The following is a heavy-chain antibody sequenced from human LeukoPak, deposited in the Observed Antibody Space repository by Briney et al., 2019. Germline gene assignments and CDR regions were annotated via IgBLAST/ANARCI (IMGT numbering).Heavy chain of an antibody. D-gene: IGHD2/OR15-2a*01. CDR1: GYNFTHYW. CDR3: ARSNPIDL. J-gene: IGHJ4*02. Sequence: GESLKISCTGSGYNFTHYWIGWVREMPGEGLEWMGIIFPGDSDTRYSPSFQGRVTISADKSISTAYLQWSSLKASDTAVYYCARSNPIDLWGQGTLVTVSS. V-gene: IGHV5-51*01. CDR2: IFPGDSDT.